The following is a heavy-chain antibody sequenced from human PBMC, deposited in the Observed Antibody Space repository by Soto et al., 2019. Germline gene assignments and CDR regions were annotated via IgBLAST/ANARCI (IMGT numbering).Heavy chain of an antibody. CDR1: GYSFTIYC. CDR2: IYPGDSDT. J-gene: IGHJ4*02. V-gene: IGHV5-51*01. CDR3: VKLPHISDHFDY. Sequence: PGESLKISCNGSGYSFTIYCIGLVLQMPGKGLEWMGIIYPGDSDTRYSPSFQGQVTISADKSISTAYLQWSSLKASDTAMYYCVKLPHISDHFDYWGQGTLVTVSS. D-gene: IGHD3-10*01.